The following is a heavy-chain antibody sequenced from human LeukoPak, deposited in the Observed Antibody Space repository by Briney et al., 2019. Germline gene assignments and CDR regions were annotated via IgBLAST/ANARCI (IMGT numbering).Heavy chain of an antibody. CDR3: AREPSQSAFDI. CDR2: ISSSGSTI. CDR1: GFTFSSYE. J-gene: IGHJ3*02. V-gene: IGHV3-48*03. Sequence: GGSLRLSCAASGFTFSSYEMNWVRQAPGKGLEWVSYISSSGSTIYYADSVKGRFTISRDNAKNSLYLQMNSLRAEDTAVYYCAREPSQSAFDIWGQGTMVTVSS.